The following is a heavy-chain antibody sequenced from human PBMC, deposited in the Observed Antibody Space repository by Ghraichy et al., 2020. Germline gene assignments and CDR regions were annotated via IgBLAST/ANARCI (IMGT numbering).Heavy chain of an antibody. CDR1: GGSFSGYY. CDR3: ARGFTPPINWGNYYYYYMDV. Sequence: SETLSLTCAVYGGSFSGYYWSWIRQPPGKGLEWIGEINHSGSTNYNPSLKSRVTISVDTSKNQFSLKLSSVTAADTAVYYCARGFTPPINWGNYYYYYMDVWGKGTTVTVSS. D-gene: IGHD7-27*01. V-gene: IGHV4-34*01. J-gene: IGHJ6*03. CDR2: INHSGST.